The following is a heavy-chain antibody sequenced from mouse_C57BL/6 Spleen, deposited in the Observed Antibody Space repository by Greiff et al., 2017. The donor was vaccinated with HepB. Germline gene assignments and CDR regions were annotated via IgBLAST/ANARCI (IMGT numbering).Heavy chain of an antibody. V-gene: IGHV3-1*01. CDR1: GYSITSGYD. CDR2: ISYSGST. J-gene: IGHJ2*01. D-gene: IGHD4-1*01. Sequence: EVHLVESGPGMVKPSQSLSLTCTVTGYSITSGYDWHWIRHFPGNKLEWMGYISYSGSTNYNPSLKSRISITHDTSKNHFFLKLNSVTTEDTATYYCAREGRTGAYFDDWGQGTTLTVSS. CDR3: AREGRTGAYFDD.